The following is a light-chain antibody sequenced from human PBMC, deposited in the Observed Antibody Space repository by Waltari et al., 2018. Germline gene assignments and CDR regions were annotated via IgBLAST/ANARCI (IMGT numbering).Light chain of an antibody. CDR1: SSDVGGSNY. J-gene: IGLJ1*01. CDR3: SSYTSSNTYV. CDR2: DVS. V-gene: IGLV2-14*03. Sequence: QSALTQPASVSGSPGQSITISCTGTSSDVGGSNYVSWYQQHPGKAPKPMIYDVSDRLSGVSNRVSGSKSGNTASRTISGLQAENESDYYCSSYTSSNTYVFGTGTKVTVL.